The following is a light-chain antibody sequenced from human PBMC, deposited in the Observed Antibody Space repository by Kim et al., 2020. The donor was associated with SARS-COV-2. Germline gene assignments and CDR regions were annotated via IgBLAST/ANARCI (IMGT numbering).Light chain of an antibody. CDR2: YNN. J-gene: IGLJ2*01. V-gene: IGLV1-44*01. CDR1: SSNIGSNT. CDR3: AAWDDSLKAVV. Sequence: QSVLTQPSSASETPGQRVSISCSGRSSNIGSNTLNWYQQFPGTAPKILMYYNNQRPSGVPDRRSGSKSGTSASLAISALQSEDEADYYCAAWDDSLKAVVFGGGTQLTVL.